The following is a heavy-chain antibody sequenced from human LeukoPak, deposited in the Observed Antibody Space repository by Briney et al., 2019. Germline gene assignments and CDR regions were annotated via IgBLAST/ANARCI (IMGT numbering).Heavy chain of an antibody. V-gene: IGHV3-30*02. CDR1: GFTFSSYG. CDR2: IRYDGSNK. Sequence: PGGSLRLSCAASGFTFSSYGMHWVRQAPGKGLEWVAFIRYDGSNKYYADSVKGRFTISRDNSKNTLYLQMNSLRAEDTAVYYCANHGDYYYYFDYWGQGTLVTVSS. D-gene: IGHD4-17*01. J-gene: IGHJ4*02. CDR3: ANHGDYYYYFDY.